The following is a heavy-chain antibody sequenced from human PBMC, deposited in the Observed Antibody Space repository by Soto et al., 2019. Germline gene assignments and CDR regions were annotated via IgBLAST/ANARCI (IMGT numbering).Heavy chain of an antibody. CDR2: IYYSGST. D-gene: IGHD1-26*01. CDR1: GGSVSSGSYY. CDR3: ARDTGVGVGATILGYYYGMDV. V-gene: IGHV4-61*01. J-gene: IGHJ6*02. Sequence: PSETLSLTCTVSGGSVSSGSYYWSWIRQPPGKGLEWIGYIYYSGSTNYNPSLKSRVTISVDTSKNQFSLKLSSVTAADTAVYYCARDTGVGVGATILGYYYGMDVWGQGTTVTVSS.